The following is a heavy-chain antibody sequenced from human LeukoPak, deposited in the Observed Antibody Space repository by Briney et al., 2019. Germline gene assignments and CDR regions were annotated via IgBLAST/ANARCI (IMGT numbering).Heavy chain of an antibody. V-gene: IGHV3-21*04. CDR3: ARGSSGYYYSLLGY. CDR2: ISSSSSYI. J-gene: IGHJ4*02. Sequence: PGGSLRLSCAASGFTFSSYSMNWVRQAPGKGLEWVSSISSSSSYIYYADSVKGRFTISRDNAKNSLYLQMNSLRAEDTAVYYCARGSSGYYYSLLGYWGQGTLVTVSS. D-gene: IGHD3-22*01. CDR1: GFTFSSYS.